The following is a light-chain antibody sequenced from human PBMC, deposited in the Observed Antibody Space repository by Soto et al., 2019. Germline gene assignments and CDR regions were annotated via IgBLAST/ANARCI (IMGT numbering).Light chain of an antibody. V-gene: IGKV3-20*01. J-gene: IGKJ3*01. CDR2: GAS. CDR1: HSVSQY. Sequence: EIVLTQSPGTLSWSPGERATLSCRASHSVSQYLAWYQQKPGQAPRLLIYGASSRANGIPDRFSGSGSGTDFTLTINGLEPEDFAVYYCQQYATSARLTFGPGTNVDI. CDR3: QQYATSARLT.